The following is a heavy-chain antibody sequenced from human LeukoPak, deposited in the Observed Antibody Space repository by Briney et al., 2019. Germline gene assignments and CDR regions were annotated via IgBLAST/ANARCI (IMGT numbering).Heavy chain of an antibody. V-gene: IGHV4-39*07. CDR1: GGSISSSSYY. D-gene: IGHD1-26*01. Sequence: PSETLSLTCTVSGGSISSSSYYWGWIRQPPGKGLEWIGSIYYSGSTYYNPSLKSRVTISVDTSKNQFSLKLSSMTAADTAVYYCARADVGANFYFDYWGQGTLVTVSS. CDR2: IYYSGST. CDR3: ARADVGANFYFDY. J-gene: IGHJ4*02.